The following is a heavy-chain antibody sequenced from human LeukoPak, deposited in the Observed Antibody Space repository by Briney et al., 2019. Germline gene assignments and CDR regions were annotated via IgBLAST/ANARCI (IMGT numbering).Heavy chain of an antibody. CDR2: IFPSGGEI. CDR3: ATYRQVLLPFES. CDR1: GFTFSTYG. J-gene: IGHJ4*02. V-gene: IGHV3-23*01. Sequence: GGSLRLSCAASGFTFSTYGMSWVRQPPGKGLEWVSSIFPSGGEIHYADSVRGRFTISRDNSKSTLSLQMNSLRAEDTAIYYCATYRQVLLPFESWGQGTLVTVSS. D-gene: IGHD2-8*02.